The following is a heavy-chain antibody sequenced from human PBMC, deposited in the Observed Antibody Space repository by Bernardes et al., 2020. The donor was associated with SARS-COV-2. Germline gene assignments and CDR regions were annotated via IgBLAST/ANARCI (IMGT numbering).Heavy chain of an antibody. CDR1: GFTFRTYG. CDR3: AKTVAAYLYYYYGMDV. V-gene: IGHV3-23*01. J-gene: IGHJ6*02. Sequence: GSLRLSCAASGFTFRTYGMSWVRQAPGKGLEWVSAISGSGGSTYYADSVKGRFTISRDNSKNTLYLQMNGLRADDTAVYYCAKTVAAYLYYYYGMDVWGQGTTVAVSS. D-gene: IGHD2-15*01. CDR2: ISGSGGST.